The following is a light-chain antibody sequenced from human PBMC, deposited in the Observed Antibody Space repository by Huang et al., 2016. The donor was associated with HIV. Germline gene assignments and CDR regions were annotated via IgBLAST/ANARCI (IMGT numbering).Light chain of an antibody. CDR1: HSVNSSY. V-gene: IGKV3-20*01. CDR2: GAS. Sequence: EIVLTQSPGTLSLSPGERATLSCRASHSVNSSYLAWYQQKPGQAPRLLIYGASNRATGIPERFSGSGSGTDFALTINGLEPEDSAVYFCQQYGSSPYTFGQGTKLEIK. CDR3: QQYGSSPYT. J-gene: IGKJ2*01.